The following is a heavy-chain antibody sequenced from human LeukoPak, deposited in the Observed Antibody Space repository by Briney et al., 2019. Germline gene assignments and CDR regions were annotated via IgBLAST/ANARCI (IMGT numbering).Heavy chain of an antibody. CDR1: GFTFSSYW. D-gene: IGHD3-3*01. J-gene: IGHJ4*02. CDR3: ARDRRSNYDFWSGYYRYYFDY. CDR2: ISSSSSYI. Sequence: PGGSLRLSCAASGFTFSSYWMSWVRQAPGKGLEWVSSISSSSSYIYYADSVKGRFTISRDNAKNSLYLQMNSLRAEDTAVYYCARDRRSNYDFWSGYYRYYFDYWGQGTLVTVSS. V-gene: IGHV3-21*01.